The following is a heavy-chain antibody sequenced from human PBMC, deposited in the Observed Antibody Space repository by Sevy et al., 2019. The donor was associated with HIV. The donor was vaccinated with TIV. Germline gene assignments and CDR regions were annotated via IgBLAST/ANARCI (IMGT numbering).Heavy chain of an antibody. Sequence: SETLSLTCAVYGGSFSGYDWSWIRQPPGKGLEWVGEIDHSGSINYNPSLKSRVTISIDTSNNQFSLKLTSVTAADTAVYYCARAAAEYYYGMDVWGQGTKVTVSS. CDR1: GGSFSGYD. CDR3: ARAAAEYYYGMDV. D-gene: IGHD6-25*01. V-gene: IGHV4-34*01. CDR2: IDHSGSI. J-gene: IGHJ6*02.